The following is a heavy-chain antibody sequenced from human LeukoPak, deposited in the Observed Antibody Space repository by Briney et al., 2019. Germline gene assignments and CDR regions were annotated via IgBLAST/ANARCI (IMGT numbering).Heavy chain of an antibody. CDR1: GFTFSSYA. V-gene: IGHV3-23*01. Sequence: PGGSLRLSCAASGFTFSSYAMSWVRQAPGKGLEWVSAISGSGGSTYYADSVKGRFTISRDNSKNTLYLQMNNLRAEDTAVYYCAHTRTVAGRGDFDYWGQGTLVTVSS. J-gene: IGHJ4*02. D-gene: IGHD6-19*01. CDR2: ISGSGGST. CDR3: AHTRTVAGRGDFDY.